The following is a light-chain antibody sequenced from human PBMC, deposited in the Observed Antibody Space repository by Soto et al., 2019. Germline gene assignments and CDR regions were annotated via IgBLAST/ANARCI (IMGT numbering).Light chain of an antibody. J-gene: IGKJ4*01. V-gene: IGKV1D-12*01. CDR3: QQAKTFPQLT. CDR1: QGTGNW. CDR2: AAS. Sequence: DIQMTQSPSFVSAFVGDTVTITWRASQGTGNWLAWYQQKPGKAPKLLIYAASTLENGVPSRFSGSVSGTDFTLTISSLQPDDCATYYCQQAKTFPQLTFGGGTKIEIK.